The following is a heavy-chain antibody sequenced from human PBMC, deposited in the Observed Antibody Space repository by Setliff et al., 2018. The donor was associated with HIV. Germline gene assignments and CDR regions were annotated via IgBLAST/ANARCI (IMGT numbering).Heavy chain of an antibody. D-gene: IGHD6-19*01. CDR2: ISWNADFT. CDR3: VRDGSLAGLYFHYMDV. V-gene: IGHV3-9*01. Sequence: GGSLRLSCAGSGFIFSNLAMYWVRQAPGKGLEWVSGISWNADFTAYAESTKGRFTISRDNARKSLYLQMNSLTTEDTALYYCVRDGSLAGLYFHYMDVWGKGTTVTVSS. CDR1: GFIFSNLA. J-gene: IGHJ6*03.